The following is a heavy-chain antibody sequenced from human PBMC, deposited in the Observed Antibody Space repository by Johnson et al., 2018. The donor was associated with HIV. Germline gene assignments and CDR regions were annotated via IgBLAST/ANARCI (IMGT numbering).Heavy chain of an antibody. D-gene: IGHD3-22*01. Sequence: VQLVESGGGLVKPGGSLRLSCAASGFTVSNAWMSWVRQAPGKGLEWVGRIKSKTDGGTTDYAAPVKGRFTISRDDSKKTLYLQMNSLKTEDTAVYYCTTARVSYDSSGYNAFDIWGQGTMVTVSS. J-gene: IGHJ3*02. CDR2: IKSKTDGGTT. CDR3: TTARVSYDSSGYNAFDI. V-gene: IGHV3-15*01. CDR1: GFTVSNAW.